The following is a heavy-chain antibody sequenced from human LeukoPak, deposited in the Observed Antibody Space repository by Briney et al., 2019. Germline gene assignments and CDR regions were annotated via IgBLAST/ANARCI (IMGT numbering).Heavy chain of an antibody. CDR2: MTPNNGNT. D-gene: IGHD2-8*02. CDR3: AGTCTGGRCPSSPDIEYDY. Sequence: GASVKVSCKTSGYIFTNYDINWVRQAPGQGLEWVGWMTPNNGNTGYAQKFQDRVTMTRDTSIGIAYMELSSLTSEDTAVYYCAGTCTGGRCPSSPDIEYDYWGWGTLVTVS. CDR1: GYIFTNYD. V-gene: IGHV1-8*01. J-gene: IGHJ4*02.